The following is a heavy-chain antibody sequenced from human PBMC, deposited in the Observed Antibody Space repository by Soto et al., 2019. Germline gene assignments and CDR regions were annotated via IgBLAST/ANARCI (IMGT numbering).Heavy chain of an antibody. Sequence: QITLKESGPTLVKPTQTLTLTCTFSGFSLSTTGVGVGWIRQPPGKALEWLALIFWDDDKRYSPSLKSRLTITKDTSKNRVVLTMTNMDPVDTATYYCARRQHTSNWSYWGQGTLVTVSS. D-gene: IGHD6-13*01. J-gene: IGHJ4*02. CDR2: IFWDDDK. CDR3: ARRQHTSNWSY. CDR1: GFSLSTTGVG. V-gene: IGHV2-5*02.